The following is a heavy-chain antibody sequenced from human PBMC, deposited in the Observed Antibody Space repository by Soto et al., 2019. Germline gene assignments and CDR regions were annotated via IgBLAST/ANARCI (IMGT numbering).Heavy chain of an antibody. CDR3: AKGLRRLLRTQYYYGLDD. J-gene: IGHJ6*02. Sequence: GGSLRLSCAASGFTFSPYAMTWVRQAPGKGLEWVSSISGSGGNTNYADSVKGRFTVSRDNSRRTLSLQMNSLTEEDTAIYYCAKGLRRLLRTQYYYGLDDWGHGTTVTVSS. CDR1: GFTFSPYA. D-gene: IGHD3-16*01. CDR2: ISGSGGNT. V-gene: IGHV3-23*01.